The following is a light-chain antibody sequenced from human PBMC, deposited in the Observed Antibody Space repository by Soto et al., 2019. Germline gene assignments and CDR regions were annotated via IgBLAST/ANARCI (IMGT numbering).Light chain of an antibody. Sequence: SALTQPPSASGSPGQSVTISCTGTSSDVGGYNYVSWYQQHPGKAPKLMIYEVSKRPSGVPDRFSGSKSGNTASLTVSGLQAEDEADYYCSSYAGSNKLGVFGTGTKVTVL. V-gene: IGLV2-8*01. CDR1: SSDVGGYNY. CDR2: EVS. J-gene: IGLJ1*01. CDR3: SSYAGSNKLGV.